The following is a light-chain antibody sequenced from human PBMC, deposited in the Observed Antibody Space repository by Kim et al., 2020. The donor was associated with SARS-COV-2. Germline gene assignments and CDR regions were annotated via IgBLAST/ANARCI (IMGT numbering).Light chain of an antibody. Sequence: VALGQNVRITGQGDSLRSSYAAWYQQKPGQAPLLVIYGKNNRPSGIPDRFSGSSSGNAASLTTTGTQAGDEADYYCNSRDSNDNVVFGGGTKLTVL. CDR1: SLRSSY. CDR3: NSRDSNDNVV. V-gene: IGLV3-19*01. CDR2: GKN. J-gene: IGLJ2*01.